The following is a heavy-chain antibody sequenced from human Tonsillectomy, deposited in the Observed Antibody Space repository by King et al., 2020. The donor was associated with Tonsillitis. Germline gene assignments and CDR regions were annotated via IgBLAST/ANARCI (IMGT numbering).Heavy chain of an antibody. D-gene: IGHD2-2*01. V-gene: IGHV3-72*01. Sequence: VQLVESGGGLVQPGGSLRLSCAASGFTFSDHYMDWVRQAAGKGLECVGRTGNKGNSHTTEYAASVKGRFTISTDDSKNALYLQMSSLKTEDTAVYYCARERAYCSSTTCSKPYDYWGQGALVTVS. CDR3: ARERAYCSSTTCSKPYDY. J-gene: IGHJ4*02. CDR1: GFTFSDHY. CDR2: TGNKGNSHTT.